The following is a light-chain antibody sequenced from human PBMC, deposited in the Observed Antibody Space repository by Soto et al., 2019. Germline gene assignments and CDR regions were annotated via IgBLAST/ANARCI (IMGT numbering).Light chain of an antibody. CDR2: DTN. CDR1: TGGVTSGHY. CDR3: SLSYTGARPV. Sequence: QSVVTQEPSLTVSPGGSVTLTCGASTGGVTSGHYPYWFQQKPGQAPRTLIYDTNNKHSGTPARFSGSLLGGKAALTLSGAQTEDETDYYCSLSYTGARPVFGGGTKVTVL. J-gene: IGLJ2*01. V-gene: IGLV7-46*01.